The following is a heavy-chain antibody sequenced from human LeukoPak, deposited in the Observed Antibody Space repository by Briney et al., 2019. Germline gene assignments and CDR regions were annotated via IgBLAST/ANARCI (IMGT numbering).Heavy chain of an antibody. Sequence: ASVKVSCKASGYTFTSYGISLVRQAPGQGLEWMGWISAYNGNTNYAQKLQGRVTMTTDTSTSTAYMELRSLRSDDTAVYYCARVLGYGGNSPHKYYYYYMDVWGKGTTVTVSS. CDR3: ARVLGYGGNSPHKYYYYYMDV. V-gene: IGHV1-18*01. CDR1: GYTFTSYG. CDR2: ISAYNGNT. J-gene: IGHJ6*03. D-gene: IGHD4-23*01.